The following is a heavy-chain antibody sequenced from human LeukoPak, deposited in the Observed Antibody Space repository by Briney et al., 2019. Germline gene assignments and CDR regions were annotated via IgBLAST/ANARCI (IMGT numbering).Heavy chain of an antibody. D-gene: IGHD3-3*01. CDR1: GFTLSSYG. CDR2: ISYDGSNK. Sequence: GGSLRLSCAASGFTLSSYGMHWVRQAPGKGLEWVAVISYDGSNKYYAHSVEGRFTISRDNSKNTLYLQMDSLRAEDTAVYYCARDRAWNYFDYWGQGTLVTVSS. CDR3: ARDRAWNYFDY. J-gene: IGHJ4*02. V-gene: IGHV3-30*03.